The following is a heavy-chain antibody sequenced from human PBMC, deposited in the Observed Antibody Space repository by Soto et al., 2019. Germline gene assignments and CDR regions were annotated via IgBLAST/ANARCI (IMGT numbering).Heavy chain of an antibody. Sequence: PGGSLRLSCAASGFTFSDYYMSWIRQAPGKGLEWVSYISSGGYPIYYADSVKGRFTISRDNAKNSLYLQMNSLRAEDTAVYYCARPPYSKGRWGVDVWGQGTTVTVSS. CDR2: ISSGGYPI. V-gene: IGHV3-11*01. CDR1: GFTFSDYY. CDR3: ARPPYSKGRWGVDV. D-gene: IGHD4-4*01. J-gene: IGHJ6*02.